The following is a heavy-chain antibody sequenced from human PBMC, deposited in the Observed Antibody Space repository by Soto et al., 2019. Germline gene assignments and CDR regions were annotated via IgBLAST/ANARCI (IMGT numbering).Heavy chain of an antibody. CDR1: GGSFSGYY. J-gene: IGHJ4*02. Sequence: QVQLQQWGAGLLKPSETLSLTCAVYGGSFSGYYWSWIRQPPGKGLEWIGEINHSGSTNYNPSLKSRVTISVDTSKNQFSLKLSSVTAADTAVYYCARGGFWSVDYWGQGTLVTVSS. CDR2: INHSGST. D-gene: IGHD3-3*01. V-gene: IGHV4-34*01. CDR3: ARGGFWSVDY.